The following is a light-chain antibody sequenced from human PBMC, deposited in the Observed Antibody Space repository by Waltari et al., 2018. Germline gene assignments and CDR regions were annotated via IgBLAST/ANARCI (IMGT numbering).Light chain of an antibody. CDR1: QSISSY. J-gene: IGKJ1*01. Sequence: DIQMTQSPSSLSASVGDRVTITCRASQSISSYLNCYQQKPGKAPKLLIYAASYLQSGVPSRFSGSGSGTDFTLTISSLQPEDFATYYCQQSYITPPWTFGQGTKVDIK. CDR3: QQSYITPPWT. V-gene: IGKV1-39*01. CDR2: AAS.